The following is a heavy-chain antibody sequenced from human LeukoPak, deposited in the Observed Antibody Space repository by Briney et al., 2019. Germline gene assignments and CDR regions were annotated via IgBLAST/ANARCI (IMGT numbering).Heavy chain of an antibody. D-gene: IGHD6-6*01. Sequence: PGGSLRLSCAASEFTFSTYSMTWVRQAPGKGLEWVSSIYSSTSYIYYADSVKGRFTISRDNAKNSLYLQMNSLRAEDTAVYYCLAESSTSYEGYWGQGTLVTVSS. J-gene: IGHJ4*02. CDR1: EFTFSTYS. CDR3: LAESSTSYEGY. V-gene: IGHV3-21*06. CDR2: IYSSTSYI.